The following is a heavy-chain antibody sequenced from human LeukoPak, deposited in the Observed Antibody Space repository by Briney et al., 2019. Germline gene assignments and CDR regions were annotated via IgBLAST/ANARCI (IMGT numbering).Heavy chain of an antibody. D-gene: IGHD4-23*01. CDR1: GYTFTSYY. Sequence: GASVKVSCKASGYTFTSYYMHWVRQAPGQGLEWMGWINPNSGGTNYAQKFQGRVTMTRDTSISTAYMELSRLRSDDTAVYYCARVNGGNSFFDYWGQGTLVTVSS. J-gene: IGHJ4*02. CDR2: INPNSGGT. CDR3: ARVNGGNSFFDY. V-gene: IGHV1-2*02.